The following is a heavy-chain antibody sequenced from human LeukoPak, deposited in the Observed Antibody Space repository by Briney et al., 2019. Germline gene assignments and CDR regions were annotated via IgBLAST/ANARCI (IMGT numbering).Heavy chain of an antibody. J-gene: IGHJ4*02. D-gene: IGHD3-10*01. V-gene: IGHV4-4*07. Sequence: PSETLSLTCTVSGGSISSYYWGWIRQPAGKGLEWIGRIYTSGSTNYKPSLKSRVTMSVDTSKNQVSLKLSSVTAADTAVYYCARLGETYYYGSGVFDYWGQGTLVTVSS. CDR3: ARLGETYYYGSGVFDY. CDR2: IYTSGST. CDR1: GGSISSYY.